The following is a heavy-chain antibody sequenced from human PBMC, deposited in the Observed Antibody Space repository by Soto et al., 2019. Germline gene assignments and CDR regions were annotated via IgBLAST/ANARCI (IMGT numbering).Heavy chain of an antibody. J-gene: IGHJ4*02. CDR2: ISAYNDHT. CDR3: ARGTYFDY. D-gene: IGHD1-1*01. V-gene: IGHV1-18*01. CDR1: GYTLTTYG. Sequence: QVQLVQSGTEVKKPGASVKVSCKASGYTLTTYGVSWVRQAPGQGLEWVGWISAYNDHTNYAQKFQGRVTMTTDTSTSTVYMELRSLRYDDTAVFYCARGTYFDYWGQGTLVTVSS.